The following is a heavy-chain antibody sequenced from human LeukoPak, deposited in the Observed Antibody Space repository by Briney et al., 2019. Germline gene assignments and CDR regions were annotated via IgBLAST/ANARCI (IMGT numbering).Heavy chain of an antibody. V-gene: IGHV3-9*01. CDR2: ISWNSGSI. Sequence: GRSLRLSCAASGFTFDDYAMHWVRQAPGKGLEWVSSISWNSGSIGYPDSVKGRFTISKDNAKNSLYLQMNSLRVEDTALYYCAKGDDSSGYSSPTDWGQGTLVTVSS. D-gene: IGHD3-22*01. CDR1: GFTFDDYA. J-gene: IGHJ4*02. CDR3: AKGDDSSGYSSPTD.